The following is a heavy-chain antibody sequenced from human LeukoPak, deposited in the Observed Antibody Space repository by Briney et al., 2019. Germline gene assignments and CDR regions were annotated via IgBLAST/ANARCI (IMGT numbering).Heavy chain of an antibody. V-gene: IGHV4-59*01. J-gene: IGHJ4*02. D-gene: IGHD4-17*01. CDR3: ARRGIGYGDYLDY. CDR2: IYYSGST. Sequence: SETLSLTCTVSGGSISSYYWSWIRQPPGKGLEWIGYIYYSGSTNYNPSLKSRVTISADTSKNRFSLRLSSVTAADTAVYYCARRGIGYGDYLDYWGQGTLVTISS. CDR1: GGSISSYY.